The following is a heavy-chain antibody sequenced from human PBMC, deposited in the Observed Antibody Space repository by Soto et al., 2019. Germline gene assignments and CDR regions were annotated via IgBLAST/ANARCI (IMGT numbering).Heavy chain of an antibody. CDR3: ARAPYHDVMTGYESDS. J-gene: IGHJ4*02. V-gene: IGHV1-3*01. Sequence: GSVKVSCKTSGFLFTTYAIHWVRQAPGQRLEWMGWINAGDGNTEYSQKFQGRVTITIDTPASTAYLDFRSLRSEDTAMYYCARAPYHDVMTGYESDSWGQGTLVTVSS. D-gene: IGHD3-9*01. CDR2: INAGDGNT. CDR1: GFLFTTYA.